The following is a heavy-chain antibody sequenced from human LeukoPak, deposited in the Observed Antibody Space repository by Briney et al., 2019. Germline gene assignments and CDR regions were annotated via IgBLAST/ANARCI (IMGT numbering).Heavy chain of an antibody. J-gene: IGHJ4*02. V-gene: IGHV3-21*01. Sequence: GGSLRLSCAASGFTFSSYSMNWVRQAPGKGLEWVSSISSSSSYIYYADSVKGRFTISRDNAKNSLYLQMNSLRAEDTAVYYCARDIDLIVVVPAAIGYWGQGTLVTVSS. CDR1: GFTFSSYS. CDR3: ARDIDLIVVVPAAIGY. CDR2: ISSSSSYI. D-gene: IGHD2-2*01.